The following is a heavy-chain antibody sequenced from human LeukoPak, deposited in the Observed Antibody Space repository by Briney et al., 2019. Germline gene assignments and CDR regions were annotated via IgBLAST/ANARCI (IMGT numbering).Heavy chain of an antibody. CDR1: GFSVSSHY. CDR2: IYSDGST. D-gene: IGHD6-13*01. Sequence: GGSLRLSCTASGFSVSSHYMSWVRQAPGRGLKWVSVIYSDGSTNYADSVKGRLTISRDNSKNTVYLQMNNLRAEDTAVYYCARAETAAGSYWGQGTLVTVSS. J-gene: IGHJ4*02. V-gene: IGHV3-53*01. CDR3: ARAETAAGSY.